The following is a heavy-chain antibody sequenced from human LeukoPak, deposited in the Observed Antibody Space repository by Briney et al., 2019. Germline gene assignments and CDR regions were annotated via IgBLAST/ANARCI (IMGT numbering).Heavy chain of an antibody. CDR3: ARGSYYDSSGDLDY. Sequence: GGSLRLSCAASGFTFSDHYMSWIRQAPGKGLEWVSYISSSGSTIYYADSVKGRFTISRDNAKNSLYLQMNSPRAEDTAVYYCARGSYYDSSGDLDYWGQGTLVTVSS. D-gene: IGHD3-22*01. J-gene: IGHJ4*02. CDR1: GFTFSDHY. CDR2: ISSSGSTI. V-gene: IGHV3-11*01.